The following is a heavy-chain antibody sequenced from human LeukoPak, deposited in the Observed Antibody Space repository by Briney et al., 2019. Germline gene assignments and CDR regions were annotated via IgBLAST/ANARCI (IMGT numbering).Heavy chain of an antibody. Sequence: GGSLRLSCAASGFTFSDYYMSWIRQAPGKGLEWVSYISSSGSTIYYAGSVKGRFTISRDNAKNSLYLQMNSLRAEDTAVYYCARVDSYCSSTSCYNYYYGMDVWGQGTTVTVSS. CDR1: GFTFSDYY. D-gene: IGHD2-2*01. J-gene: IGHJ6*02. CDR3: ARVDSYCSSTSCYNYYYGMDV. CDR2: ISSSGSTI. V-gene: IGHV3-11*01.